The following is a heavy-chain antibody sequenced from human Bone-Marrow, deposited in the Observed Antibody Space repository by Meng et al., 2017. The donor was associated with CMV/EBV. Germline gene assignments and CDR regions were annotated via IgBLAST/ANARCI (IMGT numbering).Heavy chain of an antibody. CDR2: TYYRSKWYN. D-gene: IGHD6-6*01. CDR1: GDSVSSNSAA. Sequence: SCAISGDSVSSNSAAWNWIRQSPSRGLEWLGRTYYRSKWYNDYAVSVKSRITINPDTSKNQFSLQLNSVTPEDTAVYYCARVLRIAARSGAFDYWGQGTLVTVSS. J-gene: IGHJ4*02. V-gene: IGHV6-1*01. CDR3: ARVLRIAARSGAFDY.